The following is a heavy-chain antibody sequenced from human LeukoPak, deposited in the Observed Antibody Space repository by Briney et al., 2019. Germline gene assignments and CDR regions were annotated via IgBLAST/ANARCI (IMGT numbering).Heavy chain of an antibody. CDR3: ARDYGGDAGLDY. CDR2: IWSDERNK. J-gene: IGHJ4*02. D-gene: IGHD4-23*01. V-gene: IGHV3-33*01. Sequence: PGGSLRLSCAASGFTFSSYGMHWVRQAPGKGLEWVALIWSDERNKYYADSAKGQFTISRDNSKNTLYLQMDSLRAEDTAVYYCARDYGGDAGLDYWGQGTLVTVSS. CDR1: GFTFSSYG.